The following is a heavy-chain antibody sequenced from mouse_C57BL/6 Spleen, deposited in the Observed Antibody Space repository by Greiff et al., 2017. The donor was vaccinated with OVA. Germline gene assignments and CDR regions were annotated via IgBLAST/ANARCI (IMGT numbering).Heavy chain of an antibody. CDR1: GFSLTSYG. Sequence: VKLVESGPGLVQPSQSLSITCTVSGFSLTSYGVHWVRQSPGKGLEWLGVIWRGGSTDYNAAFMSRLSITKDNSKSQVFFKMNSLQADDTAIYYCAKEDDYRYYAMDYWGQGTSVTVSS. V-gene: IGHV2-5*01. CDR2: IWRGGST. D-gene: IGHD2-4*01. J-gene: IGHJ4*01. CDR3: AKEDDYRYYAMDY.